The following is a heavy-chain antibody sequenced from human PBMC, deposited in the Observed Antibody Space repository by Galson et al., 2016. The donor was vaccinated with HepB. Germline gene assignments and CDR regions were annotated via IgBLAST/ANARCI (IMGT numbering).Heavy chain of an antibody. CDR3: ARDLSGPDY. J-gene: IGHJ4*02. V-gene: IGHV3-74*01. CDR2: IDADGSRP. Sequence: SLRLSCAVSGFTFTHHQMHWVRQLPGKGLVWVSRIDADGSRPLYADSVKGRFTISRDNAENSLYLQMDSLRADDTAVYYWARDLSGPDYWGQGTLVTVSS. CDR1: GFTFTHHQ.